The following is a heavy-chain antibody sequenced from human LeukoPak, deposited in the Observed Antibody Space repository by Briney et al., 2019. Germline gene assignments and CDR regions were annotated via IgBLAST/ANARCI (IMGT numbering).Heavy chain of an antibody. V-gene: IGHV3-48*02. CDR3: ARYGSYPEAFDY. D-gene: IGHD1-26*01. CDR1: GFTSSSYN. CDR2: IRSSGNTI. Sequence: GGSLRLSCAASGFTSSSYNTNWVRQAPGKGLEWVSYIRSSGNTIYYADSVKGRFTISRDNAKNSVYLQMNSLRDEDTAVYYCARYGSYPEAFDYWGQGTLVTVSS. J-gene: IGHJ4*02.